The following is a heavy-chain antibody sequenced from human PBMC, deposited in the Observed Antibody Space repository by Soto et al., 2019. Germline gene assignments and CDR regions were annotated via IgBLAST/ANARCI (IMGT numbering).Heavy chain of an antibody. D-gene: IGHD6-13*01. Sequence: ASVKVSCKASGYDFTAYDINWVRQASGQGXEWMGWMNPINGATGSARRFQGRVSMTRNTATGTAYLELTSLRSDDSAVYYCGRGPSPRAPAGGTPYYYAMDVWGQGTTVTVSS. CDR1: GYDFTAYD. V-gene: IGHV1-8*02. CDR2: MNPINGAT. J-gene: IGHJ6*02. CDR3: GRGPSPRAPAGGTPYYYAMDV.